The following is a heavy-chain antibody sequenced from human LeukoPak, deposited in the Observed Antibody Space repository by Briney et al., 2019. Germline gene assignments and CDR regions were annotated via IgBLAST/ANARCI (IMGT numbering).Heavy chain of an antibody. CDR3: ARDPGAFPYFFDY. CDR1: GFTFNNYA. J-gene: IGHJ4*02. D-gene: IGHD4/OR15-4a*01. Sequence: GGPLRLSCAASGFTFNNYALTWVHQTPGKGLECVSAISGDGVSPYYADSVRGRFTISRDNSKNTLYLQMNSLRVEDTAVYFCARDPGAFPYFFDYWGQGTLVTVSS. V-gene: IGHV3-23*01. CDR2: ISGDGVSP.